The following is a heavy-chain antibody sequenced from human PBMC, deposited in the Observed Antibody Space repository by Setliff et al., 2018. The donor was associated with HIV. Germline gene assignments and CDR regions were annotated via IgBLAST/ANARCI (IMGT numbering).Heavy chain of an antibody. CDR3: ARDPAFGAFDI. CDR1: GFTFSSSW. CDR2: MNRDGREK. D-gene: IGHD3-10*01. J-gene: IGHJ3*02. V-gene: IGHV3-7*04. Sequence: GESLKISCAASGFTFSSSWMTWVRQAPGRGLEYVAGMNRDGREKLYADSVKGRLSISRDNAKNSLYLQMSSLRTEDTAVYFCARDPAFGAFDIRGQGTMVTVSS.